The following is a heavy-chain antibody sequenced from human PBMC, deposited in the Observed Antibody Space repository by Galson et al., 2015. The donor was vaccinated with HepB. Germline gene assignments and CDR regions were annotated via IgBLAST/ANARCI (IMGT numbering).Heavy chain of an antibody. CDR1: GFTFSNAW. J-gene: IGHJ4*02. CDR3: TTDEIAYCGGDCYRGIDY. D-gene: IGHD2-21*02. Sequence: SLRLSCAASGFTFSNAWMSWVRQAPGKGLEWVGRIKSKTDGGTTDYAAPVKGRFTISRDDSKNTLYLQMNSLKTEDTAVYYCTTDEIAYCGGDCYRGIDYWGQGTLVTVSS. CDR2: IKSKTDGGTT. V-gene: IGHV3-15*01.